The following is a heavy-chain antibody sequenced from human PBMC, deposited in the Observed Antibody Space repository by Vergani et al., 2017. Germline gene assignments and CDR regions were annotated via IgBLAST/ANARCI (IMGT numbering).Heavy chain of an antibody. CDR2: IIPIFGTA. J-gene: IGHJ2*01. Sequence: QVQLVQSGAEVKKPGSSVKVSCKASGGTFSSYAISWVRQPPGQGLEWMGGIIPIFGTANYAQKFQGRVTITADESTSTAYMGLSSRRSEDTAVYYCARDSGGYSSSHRNWYFDLWGRGTLVTV. V-gene: IGHV1-69*01. CDR1: GGTFSSYA. D-gene: IGHD6-13*01. CDR3: ARDSGGYSSSHRNWYFDL.